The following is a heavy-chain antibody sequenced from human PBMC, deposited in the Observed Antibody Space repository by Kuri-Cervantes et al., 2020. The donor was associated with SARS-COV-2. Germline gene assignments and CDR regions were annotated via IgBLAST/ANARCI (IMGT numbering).Heavy chain of an antibody. Sequence: ESLKISCAASGFTFSSYAMSWIRQPPGKGLEWIGYIYYSGSTNYNPSLKSRVTISVDTSKNQFSLKLSSVTAADTAVYYCAREGLGYCSGGSCYSDEQDAFDIWGQGTMVTVSS. D-gene: IGHD2-15*01. J-gene: IGHJ3*02. CDR1: GFTFSSYA. CDR2: IYYSGST. V-gene: IGHV4-59*01. CDR3: AREGLGYCSGGSCYSDEQDAFDI.